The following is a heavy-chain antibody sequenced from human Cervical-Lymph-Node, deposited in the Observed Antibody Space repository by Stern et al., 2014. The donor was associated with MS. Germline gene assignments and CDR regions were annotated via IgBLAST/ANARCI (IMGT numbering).Heavy chain of an antibody. J-gene: IGHJ3*02. Sequence: QVQLQESGPGLVKPSQTLSLTCTVSGGSISSGNYYWSWIRQPAGEGLEWIGRIYSSGSTHYNPPPQSRVSLSADPSTNTFSLRLSSVTAADTAVYYCARGNYDVLTDNGGHGFDIWGQGTMVTVSS. CDR2: IYSSGST. V-gene: IGHV4-61*02. CDR1: GGSISSGNYY. CDR3: ARGNYDVLTDNGGHGFDI. D-gene: IGHD3-9*01.